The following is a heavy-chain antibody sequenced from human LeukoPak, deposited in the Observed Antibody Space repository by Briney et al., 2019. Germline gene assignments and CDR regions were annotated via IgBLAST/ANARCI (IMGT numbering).Heavy chain of an antibody. CDR2: ISSSGSTI. CDR1: GFTFSSYE. Sequence: HPGGSLRLSCAASGFTFSSYEMNWVRQAPGKGLEWVSYISSSGSTIYYADSVKGRFTISRDNAKNSLYLQMNSLRAEDTAIYYCARVGAPWYYYDSSGYLRPNWFDPWGLGTLVTVSS. D-gene: IGHD3-22*01. J-gene: IGHJ5*02. CDR3: ARVGAPWYYYDSSGYLRPNWFDP. V-gene: IGHV3-48*03.